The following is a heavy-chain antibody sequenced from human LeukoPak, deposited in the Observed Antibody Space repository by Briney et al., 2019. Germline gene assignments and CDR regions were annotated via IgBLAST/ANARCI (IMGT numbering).Heavy chain of an antibody. D-gene: IGHD3-10*01. CDR1: GGSISSYY. CDR2: IYYSGST. J-gene: IGHJ4*02. CDR3: ARRETYGSGSGFDY. Sequence: SETLSLTCTVSGGSISSYYWSWIRQPPGKGLEWIGYIYYSGSTNYNPSLKSRVTISVDTSKNQFSLKLSSVTAADTAVYYCARRETYGSGSGFDYWGQGTLVTVSS. V-gene: IGHV4-59*01.